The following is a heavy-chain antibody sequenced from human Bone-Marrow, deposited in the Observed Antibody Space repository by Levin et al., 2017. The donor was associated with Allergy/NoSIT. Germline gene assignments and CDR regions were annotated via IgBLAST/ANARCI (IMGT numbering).Heavy chain of an antibody. CDR2: VSSTGGAT. Sequence: LSLTCAASGFTFTTYAMTWVRRAPGMGLEWVSTVSSTGGATYSTDSVKGRFTISRDNSKNTLYLQMHSLRSDDTAVYYCAKVRPIQQWSPYYYHGMDVWGQGTTVTVS. CDR1: GFTFTTYA. CDR3: AKVRPIQQWSPYYYHGMDV. D-gene: IGHD5-18*01. J-gene: IGHJ6*02. V-gene: IGHV3-23*01.